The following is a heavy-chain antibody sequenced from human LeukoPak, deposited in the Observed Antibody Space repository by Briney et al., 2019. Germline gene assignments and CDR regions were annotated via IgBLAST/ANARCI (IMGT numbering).Heavy chain of an antibody. CDR1: GFTFTGYY. D-gene: IGHD3-3*01. V-gene: IGHV1-2*02. CDR2: INPNSGGT. J-gene: IGHJ4*02. Sequence: ASVTVSYKASGFTFTGYYIHWVRRAPGQGLEWKGWINPNSGGTNYAQKFQGRLTMTRDTPIHSAYMAPSRLRSEETGVYYCAREEAPDYDFWSGYYWGQGTLVTVSS. CDR3: AREEAPDYDFWSGYY.